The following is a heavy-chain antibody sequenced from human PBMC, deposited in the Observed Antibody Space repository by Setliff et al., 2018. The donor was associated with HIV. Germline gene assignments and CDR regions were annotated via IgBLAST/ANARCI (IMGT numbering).Heavy chain of an antibody. Sequence: PSETLSLTCTVSGGSISSGSYYWSWIRQPAGKGLEWIGRIYTSGSTNYNPSLKSRVTISVDTSKNQFSLKLSSVSAADTAVYYCAREDYYDQKGAFDIWGQGTMVTVSS. CDR1: GGSISSGSYY. CDR3: AREDYYDQKGAFDI. D-gene: IGHD3-22*01. CDR2: IYTSGST. V-gene: IGHV4-61*02. J-gene: IGHJ3*02.